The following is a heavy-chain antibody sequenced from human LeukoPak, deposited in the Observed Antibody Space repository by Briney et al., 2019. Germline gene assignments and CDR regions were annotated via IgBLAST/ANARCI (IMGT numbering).Heavy chain of an antibody. CDR1: GFTFSSYA. V-gene: IGHV3-23*01. CDR3: AKDAAIVVVPAALFDP. J-gene: IGHJ5*02. D-gene: IGHD2-2*01. Sequence: GGSLRLSCAASGFTFSSYAMSWVRQAPGKGLEWVSAISGSGGSTYYADSVKGRFTISRDNSKNTLYLQMNSLRAEDTAVYYCAKDAAIVVVPAALFDPWGQGTLVTVSS. CDR2: ISGSGGST.